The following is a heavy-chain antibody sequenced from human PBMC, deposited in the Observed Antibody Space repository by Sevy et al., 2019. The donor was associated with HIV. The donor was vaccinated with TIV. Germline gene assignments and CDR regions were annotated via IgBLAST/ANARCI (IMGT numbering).Heavy chain of an antibody. CDR3: ARKGGYTDQGMDV. Sequence: GGSLRLSCAASGFTFSSYDMNWVRQAPGKGLEWVSYISSSSSNIYYADSVKGRFTISRDNAKNSVSVQMNSLRAEDTAVYYCARKGGYTDQGMDVWGQGTTVTVSS. J-gene: IGHJ6*02. CDR1: GFTFSSYD. V-gene: IGHV3-48*01. D-gene: IGHD5-12*01. CDR2: ISSSSSNI.